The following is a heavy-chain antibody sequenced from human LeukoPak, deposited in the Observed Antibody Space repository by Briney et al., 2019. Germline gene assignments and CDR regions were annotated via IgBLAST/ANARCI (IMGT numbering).Heavy chain of an antibody. CDR3: ARGFHVLRYFDWLTDDYYFDY. CDR1: GGSLSSNYY. J-gene: IGHJ4*02. CDR2: IYNSGIT. Sequence: SETLSLTCTVSGGSLSSNYYWSWIRQPAGKGLEYIGRIYNSGITNYNPSLKSRVTISVDTTKNQSSLKLSSVTAADTAVYYCARGFHVLRYFDWLTDDYYFDYWGQGTLVTVSS. V-gene: IGHV4-4*07. D-gene: IGHD3-9*01.